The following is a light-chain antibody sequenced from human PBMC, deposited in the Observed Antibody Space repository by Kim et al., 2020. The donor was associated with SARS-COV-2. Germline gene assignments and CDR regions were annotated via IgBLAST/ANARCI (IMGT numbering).Light chain of an antibody. CDR3: QAWDNNIWV. V-gene: IGLV3-1*01. Sequence: SVSPGQTAEISCSGHDLGNKYVCWYQQKTGQSPLLLMYQDKKRASGIPGRFSGSNAGNTATLTISGTLPMDEADYYCQAWDNNIWVFGGGTQLTVL. CDR2: QDK. J-gene: IGLJ3*02. CDR1: DLGNKY.